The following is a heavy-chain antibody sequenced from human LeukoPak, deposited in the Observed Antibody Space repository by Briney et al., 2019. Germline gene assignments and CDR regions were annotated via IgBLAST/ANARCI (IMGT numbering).Heavy chain of an antibody. CDR1: DGSISDYY. D-gene: IGHD3-16*01. J-gene: IGHJ4*02. V-gene: IGHV4-59*01. CDR3: ARSFGRLGEFPRFDY. CDR2: IYYSGST. Sequence: PSETLSLTCTVSDGSISDYYWSWFRQPPGKGLEWIGFIYYSGSTNYSPSLKSRVAISVDTSKNQFSLQLSSVTAADTAMYYCARSFGRLGEFPRFDYWGQGTLVTVSS.